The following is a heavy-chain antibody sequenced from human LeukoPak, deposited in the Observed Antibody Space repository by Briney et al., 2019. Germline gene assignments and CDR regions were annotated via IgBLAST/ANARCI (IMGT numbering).Heavy chain of an antibody. CDR2: IYPGDSDT. V-gene: IGHV5-51*01. J-gene: IGHJ5*02. CDR1: GYSFTTYW. Sequence: HGESLKISCKASGYSFTTYWIAWVRQMPGKGLEWMGIIYPGDSDTRYSPSFQGQVTISADKSISTAYLQWSSLKASDTAMYYCARLGAGYCSSTRCPNWFDPWGQGTLVTVSS. CDR3: ARLGAGYCSSTRCPNWFDP. D-gene: IGHD2-2*01.